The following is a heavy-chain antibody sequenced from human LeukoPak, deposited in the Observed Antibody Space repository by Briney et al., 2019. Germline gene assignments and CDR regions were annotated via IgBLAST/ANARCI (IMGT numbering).Heavy chain of an antibody. CDR1: GYTFTSYG. CDR3: ARDYGDYAPFDY. V-gene: IGHV1-18*01. D-gene: IGHD4-17*01. CDR2: ISAYNGNT. J-gene: IGHJ4*02. Sequence: GGSLRLSCAASGYTFTSYGISWVRQAPGQGLEWMGWISAYNGNTNYAQKLQGRVTMTTDTSTSTAYMELRSLRSDDTAVYYCARDYGDYAPFDYWGQGTLVTVSS.